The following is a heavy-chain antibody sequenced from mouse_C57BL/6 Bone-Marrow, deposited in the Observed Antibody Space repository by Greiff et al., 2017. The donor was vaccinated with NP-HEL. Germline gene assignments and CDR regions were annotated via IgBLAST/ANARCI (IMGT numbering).Heavy chain of an antibody. Sequence: EVQGVESGGGLVQPGGSMKLSCAASGFTFSDAWMDWVRQSPEKGLEWVAEIRNKANNHATYYAESVKGRFTISRDDSKSSVYLQMNSLRAEDTGIYYCTRPGGLSRFAYWGQGTLVTVSA. CDR1: GFTFSDAW. CDR2: IRNKANNHAT. V-gene: IGHV6-6*01. D-gene: IGHD2-2*01. CDR3: TRPGGLSRFAY. J-gene: IGHJ3*01.